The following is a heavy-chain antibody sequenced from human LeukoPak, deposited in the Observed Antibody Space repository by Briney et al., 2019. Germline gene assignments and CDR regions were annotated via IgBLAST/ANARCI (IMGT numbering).Heavy chain of an antibody. CDR1: GFTFSSYA. V-gene: IGHV3-23*01. Sequence: AGSLRLSCAASGFTFSSYAMSWVRQAPGKGLEWVSAISGSGGSTYYADSVKGRFTISRDNSKNTLYLQMNSLRAEDTAVYYCAKDSRYTTYDFWSGYTIDYWGQGTLVTVSS. J-gene: IGHJ4*02. D-gene: IGHD3-3*01. CDR3: AKDSRYTTYDFWSGYTIDY. CDR2: ISGSGGST.